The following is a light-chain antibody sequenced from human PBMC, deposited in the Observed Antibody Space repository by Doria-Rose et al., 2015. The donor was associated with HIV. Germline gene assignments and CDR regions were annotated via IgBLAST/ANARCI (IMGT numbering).Light chain of an antibody. V-gene: IGLV2-23*02. CDR1: SSDVGSYNL. J-gene: IGLJ1*01. CDR2: EVS. CDR3: CSYAGSSTYV. Sequence: ASVSGSPGQSITISCTGTSSDVGSYNLVSWHQQHPGKAPKLMIYEVSKRPSGVSTRFSGSKSGNTASLTISGLQAEDEADYYCCSYAGSSTYVFGTGTKVTVL.